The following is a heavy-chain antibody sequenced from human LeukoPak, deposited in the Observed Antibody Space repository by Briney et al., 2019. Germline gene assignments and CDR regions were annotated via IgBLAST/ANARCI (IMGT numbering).Heavy chain of an antibody. D-gene: IGHD6-13*01. CDR1: GGPISSYY. CDR3: ARDMTAAGHWGGFYYMDV. Sequence: SETLSLTCTVSGGPISSYYWSWIRQPPGKGLEWIGYIYYSGSTNYNPSLKSRVTISVDTSKNQFSLKLSSVTAADTAVYYCARDMTAAGHWGGFYYMDVWGKGTTVTVSS. CDR2: IYYSGST. J-gene: IGHJ6*03. V-gene: IGHV4-59*01.